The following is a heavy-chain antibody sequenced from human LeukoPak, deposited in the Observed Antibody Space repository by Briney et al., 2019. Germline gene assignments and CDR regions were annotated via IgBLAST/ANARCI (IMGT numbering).Heavy chain of an antibody. Sequence: PGGSLRLSCVVSGITFSDYYMHWIRQAPGKGLEWISYISSSSSYTDYADSVKGRFTISRDNAQNALFLQMNSLRVEDTAVYDCAAGTAANYWGQGTLVIVSS. CDR1: GITFSDYY. CDR3: AAGTAANY. J-gene: IGHJ4*02. V-gene: IGHV3-11*03. CDR2: ISSSSSYT. D-gene: IGHD5-18*01.